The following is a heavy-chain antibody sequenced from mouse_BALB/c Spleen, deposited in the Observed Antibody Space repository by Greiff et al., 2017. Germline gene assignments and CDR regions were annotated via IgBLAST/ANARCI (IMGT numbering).Heavy chain of an antibody. Sequence: EVKVVESGGGLVQPGGSLKLSCAASGFTFSSYGMSWVRQTPDKRLELVATINSNGGSTYYPDSVKGRFTISRDNAKNTLYLQMSSLKSEDTAMYYCARDYVRAYWGQGTLVTVSA. CDR3: ARDYVRAY. CDR2: INSNGGST. D-gene: IGHD1-1*01. J-gene: IGHJ3*01. CDR1: GFTFSSYG. V-gene: IGHV5-6-3*01.